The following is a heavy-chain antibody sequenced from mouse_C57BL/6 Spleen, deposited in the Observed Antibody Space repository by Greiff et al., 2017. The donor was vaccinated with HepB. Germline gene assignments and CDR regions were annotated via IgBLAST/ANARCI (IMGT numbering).Heavy chain of an antibody. CDR2: IDPEDGDT. V-gene: IGHV14-1*01. CDR3: TTYGYGSSGYFDY. D-gene: IGHD1-1*01. J-gene: IGHJ2*01. Sequence: VQLQQSGAELVRPGASVKLSCTASGFNIKDYYMHWVKQMPEQGLEWIGRIDPEDGDTEYAPKFQGKATMTADTSSNTAYLQLSSLTSEDTAVYYCTTYGYGSSGYFDYWGQGTTLTVSS. CDR1: GFNIKDYY.